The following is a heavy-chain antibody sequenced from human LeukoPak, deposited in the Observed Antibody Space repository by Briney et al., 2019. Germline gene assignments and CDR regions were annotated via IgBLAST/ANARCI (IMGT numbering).Heavy chain of an antibody. J-gene: IGHJ4*02. V-gene: IGHV3-15*01. Sequence: PGGSLRLSCAASGFTFSNAWMSWVRQAPGKGLEWVGRIKSKTDGGTTDYAAPVKGRFTISRDDSKNTLYLQMNSLKTEDTAVYYCTTDLGFGGIAVAGFDYWGQGTLVTVSS. CDR1: GFTFSNAW. D-gene: IGHD6-19*01. CDR2: IKSKTDGGTT. CDR3: TTDLGFGGIAVAGFDY.